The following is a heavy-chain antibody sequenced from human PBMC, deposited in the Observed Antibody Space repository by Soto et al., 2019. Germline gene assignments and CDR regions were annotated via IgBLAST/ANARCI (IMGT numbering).Heavy chain of an antibody. CDR3: ARVSSMVRGVIVNWFDP. V-gene: IGHV1-69*01. D-gene: IGHD3-10*01. CDR1: GGTFSSYA. Sequence: QVPLVQSGAEVKKPGSSVTVSCKASGGTFSSYAIHWVRQAPGQGLEWMGGIIPMYGPAKYAQRFQGRVTITADESTTTVYMELTSLTSQDTAVYYCARVSSMVRGVIVNWFDPWGHGTLVTVSS. J-gene: IGHJ5*02. CDR2: IIPMYGPA.